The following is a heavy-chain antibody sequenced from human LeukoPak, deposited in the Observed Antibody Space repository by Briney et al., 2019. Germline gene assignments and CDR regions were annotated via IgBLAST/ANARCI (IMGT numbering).Heavy chain of an antibody. CDR2: ISGSGGST. CDR3: AKGLNEESLWFGELLQPVFDY. Sequence: GGSLRLSCAASGFTFSSYAMSWVRQAPGKGLEWVSAISGSGGSTYYADSVKGRFTISRDNSKNTLYLQMNSLRAEDTAVYYCAKGLNEESLWFGELLQPVFDYWGQGTLVTVSS. D-gene: IGHD3-10*01. CDR1: GFTFSSYA. J-gene: IGHJ4*02. V-gene: IGHV3-23*01.